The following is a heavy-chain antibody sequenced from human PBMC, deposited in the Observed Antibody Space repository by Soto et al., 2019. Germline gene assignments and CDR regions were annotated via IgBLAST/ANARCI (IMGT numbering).Heavy chain of an antibody. CDR1: GFTCIDYY. Sequence: TGGSHRLSCTASGFTCIDYYMSWVRQATGKGLEWVSAISGSGGSTCYADSVKGRFTISRDNSKNTLYLQMNSLRAEDTAVYYCAKDKRYSSSRPPDYWGQGTLVTVSS. J-gene: IGHJ4*02. CDR3: AKDKRYSSSRPPDY. V-gene: IGHV3-23*01. D-gene: IGHD6-13*01. CDR2: ISGSGGST.